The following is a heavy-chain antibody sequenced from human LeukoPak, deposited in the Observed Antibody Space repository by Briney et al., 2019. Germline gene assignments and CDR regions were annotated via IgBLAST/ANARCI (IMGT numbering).Heavy chain of an antibody. V-gene: IGHV1-69*13. J-gene: IGHJ4*02. CDR3: ARVPYNTGWFPFDF. CDR2: IIPIFGTA. D-gene: IGHD6-19*01. CDR1: GGTFSSYA. Sequence: GASVKVSCKASGGTFSSYAISWVRQAPGQGLEWMGGIIPIFGTANYAQKFQGRVTITADESTSTAYMELSSLRSEDTAVYYCARVPYNTGWFPFDFWGQGTLVTVSS.